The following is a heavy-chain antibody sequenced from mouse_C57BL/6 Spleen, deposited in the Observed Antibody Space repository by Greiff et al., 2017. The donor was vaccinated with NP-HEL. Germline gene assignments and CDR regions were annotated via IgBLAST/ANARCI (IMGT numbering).Heavy chain of an antibody. CDR1: GFTFNTYA. CDR2: IRSKSSNYAT. CDR3: VSSIYYDYDRFAY. J-gene: IGHJ3*01. D-gene: IGHD2-4*01. Sequence: EVMLVESGGGLVQPKGSLKLSCAASGFTFNTYAMHWVRQAPRKGLEWVARIRSKSSNYATYYADSVKDRFTISRDDSQSMLYLQMNNLKTEDTAMYYCVSSIYYDYDRFAYWGQGTLVTVSA. V-gene: IGHV10-3*01.